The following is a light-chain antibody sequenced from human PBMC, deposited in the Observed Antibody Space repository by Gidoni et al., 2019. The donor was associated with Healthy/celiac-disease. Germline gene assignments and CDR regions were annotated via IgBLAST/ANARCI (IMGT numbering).Light chain of an antibody. Sequence: IVLTHPPATLPLAPGERATLSCRASQSVSSYLAWYQQKPGQAPRLLIYDASNRANGIPARLSGSRSGTKFTLTISSLEPEEVAVYYCQQRSNWPPLTFGGGTKVEIK. CDR3: QQRSNWPPLT. CDR2: DAS. CDR1: QSVSSY. V-gene: IGKV3-11*01. J-gene: IGKJ4*01.